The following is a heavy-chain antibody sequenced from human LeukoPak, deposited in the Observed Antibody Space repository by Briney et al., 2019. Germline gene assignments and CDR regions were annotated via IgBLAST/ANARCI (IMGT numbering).Heavy chain of an antibody. D-gene: IGHD6-13*01. Sequence: GGSLRLSCAASGFTFSSYAMSWVRQAPGKGLEWVGRIKSKSAGGTVDYASPVKGRFVISRDDSRTTVYLQMNSLKTEDTAVYYCSTDAGYDSRWYNYWGQGTLVTVSS. CDR2: IKSKSAGGTV. V-gene: IGHV3-15*01. CDR1: GFTFSSYA. J-gene: IGHJ4*02. CDR3: STDAGYDSRWYNY.